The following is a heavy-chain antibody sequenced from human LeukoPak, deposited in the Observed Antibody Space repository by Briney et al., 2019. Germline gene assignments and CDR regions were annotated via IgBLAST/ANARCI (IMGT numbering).Heavy chain of an antibody. Sequence: GGSLRLSCAASGFTFSSYSMNWVRHAPGKGLEWVSSISSTSNYIYYADSVKGRFTISRDNAKNSLYLQMNSLRAEDTAVYYCARATVRGTVTTFDYWGQGTLVTVSS. CDR3: ARATVRGTVTTFDY. D-gene: IGHD4-11*01. J-gene: IGHJ4*02. V-gene: IGHV3-21*01. CDR1: GFTFSSYS. CDR2: ISSTSNYI.